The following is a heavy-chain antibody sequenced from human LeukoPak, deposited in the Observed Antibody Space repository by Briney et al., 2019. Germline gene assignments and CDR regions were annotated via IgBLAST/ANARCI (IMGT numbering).Heavy chain of an antibody. CDR3: AKDQWDGYSIFDY. Sequence: PGGSLRLSCAASGFTFSSYAMSWVRQAPGKGLEWVSAISGSGGSTFYADSVKGRFTISRDNSKNTLYLQMNSLRAEDTAVYYCAKDQWDGYSIFDYWGQGTLVTVSS. CDR2: ISGSGGST. D-gene: IGHD5-24*01. V-gene: IGHV3-23*01. CDR1: GFTFSSYA. J-gene: IGHJ4*02.